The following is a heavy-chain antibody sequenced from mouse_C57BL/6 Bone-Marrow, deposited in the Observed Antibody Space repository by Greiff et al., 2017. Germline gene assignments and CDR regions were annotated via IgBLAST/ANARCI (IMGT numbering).Heavy chain of an antibody. CDR3: ARGDSVITTVVAPRDY. CDR1: GYTFTGYW. D-gene: IGHD1-1*01. Sequence: VQLQQSGAELMKPGASVKLSCKATGYTFTGYWIEWVKQRPGHGLVWIGQILPGSGSPNYNEKFKGNATFTADTSANTAYMQLSRLTTEDSAIYYCARGDSVITTVVAPRDYWGQGTSVTVSS. V-gene: IGHV1-9*01. J-gene: IGHJ4*01. CDR2: ILPGSGSP.